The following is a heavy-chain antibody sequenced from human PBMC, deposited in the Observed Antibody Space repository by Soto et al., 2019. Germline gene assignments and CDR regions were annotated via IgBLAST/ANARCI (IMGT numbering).Heavy chain of an antibody. Sequence: QVQLQESGPGLVKPSETLSLTCTVSGGSISSYYWSWIRQPPGKGLEWIGYIYYSGSTNYYPSLKSRVAISVDTSKNQFSLKLSSVTAADTAVYYCARGARYYDFWSGYFDYWGQRTLVTVSS. CDR3: ARGARYYDFWSGYFDY. D-gene: IGHD3-3*01. V-gene: IGHV4-59*01. CDR2: IYYSGST. CDR1: GGSISSYY. J-gene: IGHJ4*02.